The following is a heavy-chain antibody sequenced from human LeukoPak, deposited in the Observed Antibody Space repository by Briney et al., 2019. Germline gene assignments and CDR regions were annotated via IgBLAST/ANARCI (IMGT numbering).Heavy chain of an antibody. CDR1: GYNFSKYW. Sequence: PGESLKISCKGSGYNFSKYWIGWVRQMPGKGLEWMAIVYPGDSDTRYSPSFQGQVTTSADKSISTAYLQWSSLKASDTAIYYCARRLYYYDSGTNYYFDFWGQGTLVTVSS. D-gene: IGHD3-10*01. J-gene: IGHJ4*02. CDR3: ARRLYYYDSGTNYYFDF. V-gene: IGHV5-51*01. CDR2: VYPGDSDT.